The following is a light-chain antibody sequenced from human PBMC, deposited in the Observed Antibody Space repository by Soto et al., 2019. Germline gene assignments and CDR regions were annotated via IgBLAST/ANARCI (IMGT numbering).Light chain of an antibody. CDR3: QQYGNSGT. J-gene: IGKJ1*01. CDR1: QSFRGL. V-gene: IGKV3-20*01. Sequence: EVVLTQSPVTLSLSPGERATLSFRASQSFRGLLAWYQQKPGQAPRLLIYGASSRATGIPDRFSGSGSGTDFTLTISRLEPEDFAVYYCQQYGNSGTFGQGTKVDIK. CDR2: GAS.